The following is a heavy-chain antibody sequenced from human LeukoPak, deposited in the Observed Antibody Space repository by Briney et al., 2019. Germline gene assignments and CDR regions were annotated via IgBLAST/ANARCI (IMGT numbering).Heavy chain of an antibody. CDR3: IGSGGWPGY. CDR1: GFTLSSYW. V-gene: IGHV3-74*01. J-gene: IGHJ4*02. D-gene: IGHD1-26*01. CDR2: MASDGST. Sequence: GGSLRLSCAASGFTLSSYWMHWVRHAPGKGLVWVSRMASDGSTVYADSVKGRFTISRDNAKDTVYLQMNSLRVEDTAVYYCIGSGGWPGYWGQGTLVTVSS.